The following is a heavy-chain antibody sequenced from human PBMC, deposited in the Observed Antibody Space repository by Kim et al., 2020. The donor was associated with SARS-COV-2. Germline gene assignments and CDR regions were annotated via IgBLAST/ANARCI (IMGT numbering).Heavy chain of an antibody. CDR3: SSDLRCYDVWSGYYS. J-gene: IGHJ1*01. CDR1: GFIFSSHC. D-gene: IGHD3-3*01. Sequence: GGSLRLSCAASGFIFSSHCMRWVRQAPGKGLEWVTVIYVGGSTDYAESVEGRLSIFSGDSKKKLYLQMMSLRGEEKTADYCSSDLRCYDVWSGYYSWGQG. V-gene: IGHV3-66*01. CDR2: IYVGGST.